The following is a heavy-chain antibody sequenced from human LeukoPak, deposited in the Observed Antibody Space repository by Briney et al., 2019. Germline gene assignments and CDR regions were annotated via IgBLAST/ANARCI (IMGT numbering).Heavy chain of an antibody. J-gene: IGHJ4*02. CDR1: GGTFSSYA. D-gene: IGHD5-12*01. CDR3: ARDQQATLDY. V-gene: IGHV1-69*13. CDR2: IIPIFGTA. Sequence: GASVKVSCKASGGTFSSYAISWVRQAPGQGLEWMGGIIPIFGTANYAQKFQGRVMITADESTSTAYMELSSLRSEDTAVYYCARDQQATLDYWGQGTLVTVSS.